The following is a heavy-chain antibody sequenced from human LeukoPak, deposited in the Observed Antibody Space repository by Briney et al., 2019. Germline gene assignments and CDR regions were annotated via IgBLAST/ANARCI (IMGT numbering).Heavy chain of an antibody. CDR2: IYPGDYDT. CDR1: GYTFTDYW. D-gene: IGHD1-14*01. CDR3: ATASRSPRTFDI. J-gene: IGHJ3*02. Sequence: GESLKISCKGSGYTFTDYWIAWVRQMPGKGLEWMGIIYPGDYDTRYSPSFQGQVTISADKSINTAHLQWGSLKASDTAIYFCATASRSPRTFDIWGQGTMVTVSS. V-gene: IGHV5-51*01.